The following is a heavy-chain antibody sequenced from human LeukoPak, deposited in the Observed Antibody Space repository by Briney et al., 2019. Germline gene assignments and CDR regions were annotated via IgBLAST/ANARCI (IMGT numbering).Heavy chain of an antibody. Sequence: PGGSLRLSCAASGFTFSDYYMSWIRQAPGKGLEWVSYISSSSSYTNYADSVKGRFTISRDNAKNSLYLQMNSLRAEDTAVYYCARESCSGGSCYYFDYWGQGTLVTVSP. D-gene: IGHD2-15*01. V-gene: IGHV3-11*06. J-gene: IGHJ4*02. CDR3: ARESCSGGSCYYFDY. CDR2: ISSSSSYT. CDR1: GFTFSDYY.